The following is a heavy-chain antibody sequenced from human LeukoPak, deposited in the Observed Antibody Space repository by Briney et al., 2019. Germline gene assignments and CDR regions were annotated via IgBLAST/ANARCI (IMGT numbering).Heavy chain of an antibody. CDR3: ARERDGSSGYYSPGHWFDP. Sequence: ASVKVSCRASGYTFTSYGISWVRQAPGQGLEWMGWISAYNGNTNYAQKLQGRVTMTTDTSTSTAYMELRSLRSDDTAVYYCARERDGSSGYYSPGHWFDPWGQGTLVTASS. J-gene: IGHJ5*02. CDR1: GYTFTSYG. V-gene: IGHV1-18*01. CDR2: ISAYNGNT. D-gene: IGHD3-22*01.